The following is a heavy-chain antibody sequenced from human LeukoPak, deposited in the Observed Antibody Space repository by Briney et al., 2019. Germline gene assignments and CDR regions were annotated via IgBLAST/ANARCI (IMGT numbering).Heavy chain of an antibody. J-gene: IGHJ3*02. D-gene: IGHD3-16*02. Sequence: GGSLRLSCAASGFTFSSYDMHWVRQATGKGLEWVPAIGTAGDTYYPGSVKGRFTISRENAKNSLYLQMNSLRAGDTAVYYCAREGTGSYRFAFDIWGQGTMVTVSS. CDR1: GFTFSSYD. CDR3: AREGTGSYRFAFDI. CDR2: IGTAGDT. V-gene: IGHV3-13*01.